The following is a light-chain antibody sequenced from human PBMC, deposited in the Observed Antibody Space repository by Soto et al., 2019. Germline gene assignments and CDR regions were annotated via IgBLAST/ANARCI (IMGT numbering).Light chain of an antibody. CDR1: SSDVGGSNF. J-gene: IGLJ1*01. CDR2: EVS. CDR3: SSYTSSSTYV. Sequence: QSALTQPASVSGSPGQSITISCTGTSSDVGGSNFVSWYQQHPGKAPKVVIYEVSNRPSGVSNRFSASKSANTASLTISGLQAEDEADYYCSSYTSSSTYVFGTGTKLTVL. V-gene: IGLV2-14*01.